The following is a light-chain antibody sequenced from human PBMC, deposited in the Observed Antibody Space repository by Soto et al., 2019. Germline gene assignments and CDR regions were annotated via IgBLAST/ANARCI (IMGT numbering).Light chain of an antibody. Sequence: EIVLTQSPATLSLSPGESATLSCRASQSVSSYLAWYQQKPGQAPRLLIYDASNRATGIPARFSGSWSGTDFTLTNDSLEPEDLAVYYCQQRSNRPLTFGGGTKVEIK. CDR2: DAS. J-gene: IGKJ4*01. CDR3: QQRSNRPLT. CDR1: QSVSSY. V-gene: IGKV3-11*01.